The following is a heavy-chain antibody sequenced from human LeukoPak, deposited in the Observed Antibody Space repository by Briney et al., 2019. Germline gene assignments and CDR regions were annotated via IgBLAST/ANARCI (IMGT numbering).Heavy chain of an antibody. J-gene: IGHJ4*02. CDR3: ARARASGRSGFDY. CDR1: GLTVSSYS. V-gene: IGHV3-48*02. Sequence: GGSLRLSCAASGLTVSSYSMNWVRQAPGKGLEWVSYISSSSSTIYYADSVKGRFTISRDNAKNSLYLQMNSLRDEDTAVYYCARARASGRSGFDYWGQGTLVTVSS. CDR2: ISSSSSTI. D-gene: IGHD2-15*01.